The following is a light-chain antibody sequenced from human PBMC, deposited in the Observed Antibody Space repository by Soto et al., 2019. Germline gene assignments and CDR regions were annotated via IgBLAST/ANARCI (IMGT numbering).Light chain of an antibody. CDR3: QQYHTFSIA. V-gene: IGKV1-5*01. CDR2: DSS. J-gene: IGKJ5*01. Sequence: DIQMTQSPSTLSAPVGDSVTVTCQASQSISTWVAWDQQKPGRAPKLLSYDSSSLESGGPSRFSGSGSGTDFTLTSSGLQPDAFATYYCQQYHTFSIAFGPGTRLEIK. CDR1: QSISTW.